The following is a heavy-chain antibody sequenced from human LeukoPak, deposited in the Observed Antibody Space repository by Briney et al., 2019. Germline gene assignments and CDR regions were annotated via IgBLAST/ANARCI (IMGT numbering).Heavy chain of an antibody. CDR2: IKNDGRIT. CDR1: RFTFTRHW. V-gene: IGHV3-74*01. J-gene: IGHJ4*02. CDR3: AKVRSEELLVNFVY. Sequence: GGSLRLSCAASRFTFTRHWMYWVRQAPGKGLVWVSGIKNDGRITNYADSVKGRFTISRDNSKNTLHLQMNSLRAEDTAVYYCAKVRSEELLVNFVYWVQGTLVTVSS. D-gene: IGHD3-16*01.